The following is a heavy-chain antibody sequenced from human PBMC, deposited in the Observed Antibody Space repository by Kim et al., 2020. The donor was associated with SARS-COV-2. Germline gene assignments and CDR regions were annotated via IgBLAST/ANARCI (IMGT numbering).Heavy chain of an antibody. Sequence: SETLSLTCSVSGGSISSGDYYWSWIRQHPGKGLEWIGCIFYSGSTYYNPSLKSRVTISIDTSKNQFSLKLSSVTAADTAVYNCARSRMAAGGIRGGDYYYYGMDVWGQGTTVTVSS. CDR2: IFYSGST. CDR3: ARSRMAAGGIRGGDYYYYGMDV. D-gene: IGHD6-13*01. CDR1: GGSISSGDYY. J-gene: IGHJ6*02. V-gene: IGHV4-31*03.